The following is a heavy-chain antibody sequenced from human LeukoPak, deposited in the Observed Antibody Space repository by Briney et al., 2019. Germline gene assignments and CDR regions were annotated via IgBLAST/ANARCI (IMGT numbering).Heavy chain of an antibody. CDR2: INPSGGST. Sequence: GASVKVSRKASGYTFTFYYMHWVRQAPGQGLEWMGIINPSGGSTSYAQKFQGRVTMARDTSTSTVYMELSSLRSEDTAVYYCARDGVSLEPLGLWGQGTLVTVSS. CDR1: GYTFTFYY. J-gene: IGHJ4*02. V-gene: IGHV1-46*01. CDR3: ARDGVSLEPLGL. D-gene: IGHD1-1*01.